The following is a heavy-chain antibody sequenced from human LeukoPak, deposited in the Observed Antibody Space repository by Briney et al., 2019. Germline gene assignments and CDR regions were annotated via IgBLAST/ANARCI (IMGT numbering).Heavy chain of an antibody. CDR3: ARPRRSGRPLYYFDY. CDR1: GGSISSSNW. Sequence: SGTLSLTCAVSGGSISSSNWWSWVRQPPGKGLEWIGEIYHSGSTNYNPSLKSRVTISVDTSKNQFSLKLSSVTAADTAVYYCARPRRSGRPLYYFDYWGQGTLVTVSS. J-gene: IGHJ4*02. D-gene: IGHD1-26*01. V-gene: IGHV4-4*02. CDR2: IYHSGST.